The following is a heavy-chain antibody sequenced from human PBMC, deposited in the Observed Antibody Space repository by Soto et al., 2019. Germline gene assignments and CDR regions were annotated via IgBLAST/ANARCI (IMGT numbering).Heavy chain of an antibody. Sequence: PSETLSLTCAVYGGSFSGYYWSWIRQPPGKGLEWIGEINHSGSTNYNPSLKSRVTISVDTSKNQFSLKLSSVTAADTAVYYCARGRPIYSSGWYGRSTRIPEYFQHWGQGTLVTVSS. CDR1: GGSFSGYY. CDR2: INHSGST. V-gene: IGHV4-34*01. J-gene: IGHJ1*01. CDR3: ARGRPIYSSGWYGRSTRIPEYFQH. D-gene: IGHD6-19*01.